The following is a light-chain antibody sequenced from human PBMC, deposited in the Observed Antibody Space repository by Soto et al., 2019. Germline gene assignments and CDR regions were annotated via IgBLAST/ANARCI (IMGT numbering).Light chain of an antibody. CDR1: QSVSSY. V-gene: IGKV3-11*01. CDR2: DAS. J-gene: IGKJ1*01. Sequence: EIVLTQSPATLSLSPGERASLSCRASQSVSSYLAWYQQKPGQAPRLLIYDASNRATGSPARFSGSGSGTDFSLTISSLEPEDFAVYYCQQRSNWPSWTFGQGTKVDIK. CDR3: QQRSNWPSWT.